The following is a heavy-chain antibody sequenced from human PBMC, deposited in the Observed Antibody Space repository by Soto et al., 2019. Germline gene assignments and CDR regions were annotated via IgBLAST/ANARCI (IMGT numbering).Heavy chain of an antibody. D-gene: IGHD3-10*01. CDR1: GYRFIDYG. CDR3: AREGYYSGSGTYSPPRYYGMDA. CDR2: ISDYNGNT. J-gene: IGHJ6*02. V-gene: IGHV1-18*01. Sequence: GASVKVSCTASGYRFIDYGITWVRQAPGQGIEWMGWISDYNGNTHYGKKFQGRVTMTTDTSTRTAYMELKSLRSDDTAVYFCAREGYYSGSGTYSPPRYYGMDAWGQGTTVTVSS.